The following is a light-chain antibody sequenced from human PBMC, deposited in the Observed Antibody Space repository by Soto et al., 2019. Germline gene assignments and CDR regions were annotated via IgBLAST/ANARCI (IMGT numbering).Light chain of an antibody. J-gene: IGLJ7*02. CDR2: RNS. CDR3: AAWDDNLSGFYV. V-gene: IGLV1-47*01. Sequence: QSVLTQSPSASGTPGQRVTISCSGSASTIGRNYVYWYQQLPGTAPKLLIYRNSQRPSGVPDRFSGSKSGTSASLAISGLRSEDEADYYCAAWDDNLSGFYVFGDGTQLTAL. CDR1: ASTIGRNY.